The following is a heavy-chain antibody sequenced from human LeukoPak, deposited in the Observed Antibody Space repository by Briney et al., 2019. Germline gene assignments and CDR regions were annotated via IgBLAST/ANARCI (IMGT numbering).Heavy chain of an antibody. CDR1: GFTFSSYS. J-gene: IGHJ4*02. D-gene: IGHD2-15*01. Sequence: GGSLRLSCAASGFTFSSYSMNWVRQAPGKGLEWVSSISSSSSYIYYADSVKGRFTISRDNAKNSLYLQMNSVRAEDTAVYYCARAPGRNFLDYWGQGTLVTVSS. CDR3: ARAPGRNFLDY. V-gene: IGHV3-21*01. CDR2: ISSSSSYI.